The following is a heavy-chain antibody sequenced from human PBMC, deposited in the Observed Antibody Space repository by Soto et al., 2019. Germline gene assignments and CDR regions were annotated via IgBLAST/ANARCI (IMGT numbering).Heavy chain of an antibody. Sequence: SLTLRLTCTVSDGASSNGDYRRSRIRKPPGKGLEWIGYIYYSGSTYYNPSLKSRVTISVDTSKNQFSLKLSSVTAADTAVYYCAGGSDYYGMDVWGQGTTVTVSS. J-gene: IGHJ6*02. V-gene: IGHV4-30-4*08. CDR1: DGASSNGDYR. CDR2: IYYSGST. CDR3: AGGSDYYGMDV. D-gene: IGHD3-10*01.